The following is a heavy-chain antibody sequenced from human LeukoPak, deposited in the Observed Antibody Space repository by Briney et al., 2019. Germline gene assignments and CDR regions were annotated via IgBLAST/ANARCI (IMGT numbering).Heavy chain of an antibody. Sequence: SVKVSCKASGGTFSSYAISWVRQAPGQRLEWMGRIIPILGIANYAQKFQGRVTITADKSTSTAYMELSSLRSEDTAVYYCEVVGYSGHDPGCYWGQGTLVTVSS. CDR3: EVVGYSGHDPGCY. D-gene: IGHD5-12*01. CDR2: IIPILGIA. CDR1: GGTFSSYA. J-gene: IGHJ4*02. V-gene: IGHV1-69*04.